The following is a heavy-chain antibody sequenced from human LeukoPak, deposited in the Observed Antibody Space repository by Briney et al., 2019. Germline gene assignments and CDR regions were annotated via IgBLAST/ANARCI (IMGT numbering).Heavy chain of an antibody. J-gene: IGHJ6*02. D-gene: IGHD3-22*01. CDR1: GFTFSSYA. CDR3: AKALYDTSGYCLIPRAYYYYGMDV. CDR2: ISGSGDST. V-gene: IGHV3-23*01. Sequence: GGSLRLSCAASGFTFSSYAMNWVRQAPGKGLEWVSAISGSGDSTYYADSVKGRFTISRDNSKNTLYLQMNSLRAEDTAVYYCAKALYDTSGYCLIPRAYYYYGMDVWGQGTTVTVSS.